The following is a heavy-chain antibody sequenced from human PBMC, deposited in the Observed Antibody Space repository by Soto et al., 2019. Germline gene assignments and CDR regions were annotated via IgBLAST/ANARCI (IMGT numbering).Heavy chain of an antibody. V-gene: IGHV3-30*03. Sequence: GGSLRLSCADSGFTVSSNYMSWVRQAPGRGLEWVAVISFDGSNKYYADSVKGRFTISRDNSKNTLYLQVNHLRAEDTAVYYCARGDKGGFDLWGQGTTVTVSS. CDR1: GFTVSSNY. D-gene: IGHD2-21*02. CDR3: ARGDKGGFDL. CDR2: ISFDGSNK. J-gene: IGHJ3*01.